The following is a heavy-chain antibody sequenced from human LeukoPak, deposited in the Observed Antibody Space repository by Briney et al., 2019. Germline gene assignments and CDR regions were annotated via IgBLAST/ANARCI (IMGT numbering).Heavy chain of an antibody. J-gene: IGHJ6*03. CDR1: GGSISSYY. CDR2: IYTSGST. Sequence: SETLSLTCTVSGGSISSYYWSWIRQPAGKGLEWIGRIYTSGSTNYDPSLKSRVTMSVDTSKNQFSLKLSSVTAADTAVYYCARVIVATKGAYYYYYYMDVWGKGTTVTISS. D-gene: IGHD5-12*01. CDR3: ARVIVATKGAYYYYYYMDV. V-gene: IGHV4-4*07.